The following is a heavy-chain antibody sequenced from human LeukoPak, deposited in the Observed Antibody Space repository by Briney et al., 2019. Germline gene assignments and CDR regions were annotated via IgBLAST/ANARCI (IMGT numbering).Heavy chain of an antibody. CDR3: ARGPRNDP. D-gene: IGHD1-14*01. J-gene: IGHJ5*02. Sequence: ASVKVSCKSSGYPFTTYEINWVRQAPGQALEWMGWLHPDTGYADYAQKFQGRVTMTSDTSISTAYMELSSLRSDDTAVYFCARGPRNDPWGQGTLVTVSS. V-gene: IGHV1-8*01. CDR2: LHPDTGYA. CDR1: GYPFTTYE.